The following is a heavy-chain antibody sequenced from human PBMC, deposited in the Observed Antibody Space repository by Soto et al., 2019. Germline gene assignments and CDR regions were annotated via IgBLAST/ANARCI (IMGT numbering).Heavy chain of an antibody. J-gene: IGHJ3*02. V-gene: IGHV4-39*01. CDR2: IYYSGST. CDR1: GGSISSSSYY. D-gene: IGHD3-10*01. CDR3: ARGGTMVRGVIVDAFDI. Sequence: QLQLQESGPGLVKPSETLSLTCTVSGGSISSSSYYWGWIRQPPGKGLEWIGSIYYSGSTYYNPSLKSRVTISVDTSKIQFSLKLSSVTAADTAVYYCARGGTMVRGVIVDAFDIWGQGTMVTVSS.